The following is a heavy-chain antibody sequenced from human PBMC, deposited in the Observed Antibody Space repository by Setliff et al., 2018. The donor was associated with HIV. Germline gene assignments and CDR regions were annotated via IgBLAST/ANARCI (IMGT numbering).Heavy chain of an antibody. V-gene: IGHV4-38-2*01. Sequence: PSETLSLTCAVSGYSISSGYYWGWIRQPPGRGLEWIGNIYHSGSTYYNASLKSRVTISVDTSKNQFSLKLSSVTAADTAVYYCSGGPPYYRDGSSYYGPAFWFDSWGQGALVTVSS. J-gene: IGHJ5*01. D-gene: IGHD3-22*01. CDR3: SGGPPYYRDGSSYYGPAFWFDS. CDR2: IYHSGST. CDR1: GYSISSGYY.